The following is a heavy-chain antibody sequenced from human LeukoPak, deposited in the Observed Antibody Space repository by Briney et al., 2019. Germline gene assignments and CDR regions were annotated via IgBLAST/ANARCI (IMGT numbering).Heavy chain of an antibody. J-gene: IGHJ4*02. CDR2: ISGSGGST. CDR1: GFTFSSYA. CDR3: AKAGSYYYGSGSYSPFFDY. V-gene: IGHV3-23*01. Sequence: GGSLRLSCAASGFTFSSYAMSWVRQAPGKGLEWVSAISGSGGSTYYADSVKGRFTISRDNSKNTLYLQMNSLRAEDTAVYYCAKAGSYYYGSGSYSPFFDYWGQGTLVTVSP. D-gene: IGHD3-10*01.